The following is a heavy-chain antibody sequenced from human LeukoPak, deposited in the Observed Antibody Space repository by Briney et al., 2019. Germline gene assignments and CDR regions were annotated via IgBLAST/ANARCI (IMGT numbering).Heavy chain of an antibody. J-gene: IGHJ6*03. V-gene: IGHV1-2*02. D-gene: IGHD2-2*01. CDR3: ARAQGGYCSSTSCYFYYYMDV. CDR1: GYTFTGYY. CDR2: INPNSGGT. Sequence: GASVKVSCKASGYTFTGYYMHWVRQAPGQGLEWMGWINPNSGGTNYAQKFQGRVTMTRDTSISTAYMELSRLRSDDTAVYYCARAQGGYCSSTSCYFYYYMDVWGKGTTVTVSS.